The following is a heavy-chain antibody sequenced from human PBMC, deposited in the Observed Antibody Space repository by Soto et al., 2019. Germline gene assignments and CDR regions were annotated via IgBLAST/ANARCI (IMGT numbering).Heavy chain of an antibody. D-gene: IGHD3-9*01. V-gene: IGHV1-69*13. CDR3: ARLTGLTGYYSVDDY. CDR1: GGTFSSYA. CDR2: IIPIFGTA. Sequence: GASVKVSCKASGGTFSSYAISWVRQAPGQGLEWMGGIIPIFGTANYAQKFQGRVTITADESTSTAYMELSSLRSEDTAVYYCARLTGLTGYYSVDDYWGQGTLVTVSS. J-gene: IGHJ4*02.